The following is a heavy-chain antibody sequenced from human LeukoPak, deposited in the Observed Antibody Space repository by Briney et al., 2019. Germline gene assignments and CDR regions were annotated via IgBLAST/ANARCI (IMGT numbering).Heavy chain of an antibody. V-gene: IGHV5-51*01. J-gene: IGHJ4*02. CDR1: GYRFTNYW. CDR2: IYPGDSDT. Sequence: GESLKISCKGSGYRFTNYWIGWVRQMPGKGLGWMGIIYPGDSDTRYSPSFQGQVTISADKSISTAYLQWRSLKASDTAMYYCARGVNLGGFDYWGQGTLVTVSS. CDR3: ARGVNLGGFDY. D-gene: IGHD3-10*01.